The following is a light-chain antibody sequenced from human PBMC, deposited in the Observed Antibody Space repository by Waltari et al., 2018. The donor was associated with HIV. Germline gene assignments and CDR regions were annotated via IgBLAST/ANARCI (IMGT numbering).Light chain of an antibody. J-gene: IGLJ3*02. Sequence: QSVVTQPPSASGTPGQRVPISGSGRSSNIGSNTINWFQQLPGTAPKLLIYNNNLRPSGVPDRFSGSKSGTSASLAISGLQSDDEADFYCAAWDDSLNAWVFGGGTKLTVL. V-gene: IGLV1-44*01. CDR2: NNN. CDR3: AAWDDSLNAWV. CDR1: SSNIGSNT.